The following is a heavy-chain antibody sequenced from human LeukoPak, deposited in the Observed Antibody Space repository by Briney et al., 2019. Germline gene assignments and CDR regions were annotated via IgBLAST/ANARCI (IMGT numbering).Heavy chain of an antibody. CDR2: IYSGGST. D-gene: IGHD1-26*01. V-gene: IGHV3-53*01. Sequence: PGGSLRLSCAASGFTFSSNYMSWVRQAPGKGLEWVSVIYSGGSTYYADSVKGRFTISRDNSKNTLYLQMNSLRAEDTAVYYCARVKWELPLYYYYGMDVWGQGTTVTVSS. CDR1: GFTFSSNY. J-gene: IGHJ6*02. CDR3: ARVKWELPLYYYYGMDV.